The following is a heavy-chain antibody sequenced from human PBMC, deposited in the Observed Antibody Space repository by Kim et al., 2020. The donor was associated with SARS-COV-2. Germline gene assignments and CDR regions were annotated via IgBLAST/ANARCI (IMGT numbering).Heavy chain of an antibody. CDR2: GST. J-gene: IGHJ6*02. D-gene: IGHD3-10*01. V-gene: IGHV4-4*08. CDR3: AIGVRGVLPMDV. Sequence: GSTNSHPTLKSRVTISVATSKNQFSLKLSSGTAADPAVYYCAIGVRGVLPMDVWGQGTTVTVSS.